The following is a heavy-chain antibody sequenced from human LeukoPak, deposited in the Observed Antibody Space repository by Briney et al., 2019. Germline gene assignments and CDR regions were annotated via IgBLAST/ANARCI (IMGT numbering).Heavy chain of an antibody. CDR3: AIAAALSR. Sequence: GGSLRLSCSASGFTFNTYAMHWVRQAPGKGLQYVSGITSNGGSTYYADSVRGRFTISRDNSKNTLFLQMSSLRAEDTAVYYCAIAAALSRWGQGTLVTVSS. V-gene: IGHV3-64D*06. CDR1: GFTFNTYA. CDR2: ITSNGGST. D-gene: IGHD6-13*01. J-gene: IGHJ4*02.